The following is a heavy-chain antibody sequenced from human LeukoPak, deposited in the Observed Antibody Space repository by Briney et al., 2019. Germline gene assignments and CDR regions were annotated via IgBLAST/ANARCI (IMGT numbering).Heavy chain of an antibody. CDR2: IHHSGST. J-gene: IGHJ5*02. D-gene: IGHD6-13*01. V-gene: IGHV4-30-2*01. CDR3: ARAGMDNWFDP. Sequence: SETLSLTCAVSGGSISSGGYSWSWIRQPPGKGLEWIGYIHHSGSTYYNPSLKSRVTISVDRSKNQFSLKLSSVTAADTAVYYCARAGMDNWFDPWGQGTLVTVSS. CDR1: GGSISSGGYS.